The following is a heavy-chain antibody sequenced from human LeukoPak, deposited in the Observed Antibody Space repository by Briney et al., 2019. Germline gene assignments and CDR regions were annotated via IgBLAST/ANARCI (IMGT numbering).Heavy chain of an antibody. CDR3: ATAPGVTTEH. J-gene: IGHJ1*01. CDR2: ISGSGAGT. D-gene: IGHD4-17*01. V-gene: IGHV3-23*01. Sequence: GGSLRLSCAASGFAFSIYAISWVRQAPGKGLEWVSAISGSGAGTYYADSVKGRFTISRDNSKTTLYLQMHSLSAEATAVYYCATAPGVTTEHWGQGTLVTVSS. CDR1: GFAFSIYA.